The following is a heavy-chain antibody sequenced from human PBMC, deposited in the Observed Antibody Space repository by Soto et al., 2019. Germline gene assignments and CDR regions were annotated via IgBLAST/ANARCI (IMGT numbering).Heavy chain of an antibody. CDR2: IYYSGST. Sequence: PSETLSLTCTVSGGSISSYYWSWIRQPPGKGLEWIGYIYYSGSTDYDPSLKGRVTISVDTSKNQFSLKLSSVTAADTAVYYCARRWGTYFDFWGQGTLVTVSS. CDR3: ARRWGTYFDF. D-gene: IGHD7-27*01. J-gene: IGHJ4*02. V-gene: IGHV4-59*01. CDR1: GGSISSYY.